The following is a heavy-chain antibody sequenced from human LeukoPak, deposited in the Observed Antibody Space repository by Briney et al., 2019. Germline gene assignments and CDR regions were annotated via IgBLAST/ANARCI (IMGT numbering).Heavy chain of an antibody. CDR3: AKGLGDYDDFRLGF. J-gene: IGHJ4*02. V-gene: IGHV3-30*02. Sequence: GGSLRLSCAASIFSFSTFGFHWVRQAPGKGLEWVAFIPYDGSDEYYADSVKGRFTVSRDNSKNTLYLHMNSLRVEDTAVYYCAKGLGDYDDFRLGFWGQGTLVTVSS. CDR1: IFSFSTFG. CDR2: IPYDGSDE. D-gene: IGHD4-17*01.